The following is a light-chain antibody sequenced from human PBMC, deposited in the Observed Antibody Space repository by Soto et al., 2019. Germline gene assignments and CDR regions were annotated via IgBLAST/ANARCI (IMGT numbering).Light chain of an antibody. Sequence: EIVWTQSPGTLSLSPVERATLSCRASQSVSSSYLAWYQQKPGQAPRLLIYGASSRATGIPDRFSSSGSGTDFTLTISRLEPEDFAVYYCQQYGSSPMYTFCQGTKLEIK. J-gene: IGKJ2*01. CDR2: GAS. CDR1: QSVSSSY. CDR3: QQYGSSPMYT. V-gene: IGKV3-20*01.